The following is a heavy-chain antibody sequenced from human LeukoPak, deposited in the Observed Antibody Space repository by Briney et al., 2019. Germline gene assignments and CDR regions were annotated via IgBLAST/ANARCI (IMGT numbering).Heavy chain of an antibody. D-gene: IGHD3-10*01. J-gene: IGHJ5*02. CDR2: IYYSGST. CDR1: GGSISSSSYY. Sequence: TLSLTCTVSGGSISSSSYYWGWIRQPPGKGLEWIGSIYYSGSTYYNPSLKSRVTISVDTSKNQFSLKLSSVTAADTAVYYCARHEPASGRLLWFGEPHNWFDPWGQGTLVTVSS. CDR3: ARHEPASGRLLWFGEPHNWFDP. V-gene: IGHV4-39*01.